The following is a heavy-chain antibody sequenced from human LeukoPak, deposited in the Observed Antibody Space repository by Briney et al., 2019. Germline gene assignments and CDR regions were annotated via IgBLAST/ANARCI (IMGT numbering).Heavy chain of an antibody. Sequence: GGSLRLSCAASGFTFSSYSMNWVRQAPGKGLEWLSYISSSSSTIYYADSVKGRFTISRDNAKNSLYLQMNSLRAEDTAVYYCARDPAAGTYYFDYWGQGTLVTVSS. CDR3: ARDPAAGTYYFDY. J-gene: IGHJ4*02. CDR1: GFTFSSYS. D-gene: IGHD6-13*01. V-gene: IGHV3-48*01. CDR2: ISSSSSTI.